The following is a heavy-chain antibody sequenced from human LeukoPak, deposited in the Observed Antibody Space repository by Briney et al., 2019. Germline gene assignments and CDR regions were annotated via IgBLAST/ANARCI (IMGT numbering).Heavy chain of an antibody. CDR3: AREGPIGQWLLQSHGEFDY. Sequence: SETLSLTCTVSGGSISSSSYYWGWIRQPPGKGLEWIGSIYYSGSTYYNPSLKSRVTISVDTSKNQFSLKLSSVTAADTAVYYCAREGPIGQWLLQSHGEFDYWGQGTLVTVSS. V-gene: IGHV4-39*07. CDR1: GGSISSSSYY. D-gene: IGHD6-19*01. J-gene: IGHJ4*02. CDR2: IYYSGST.